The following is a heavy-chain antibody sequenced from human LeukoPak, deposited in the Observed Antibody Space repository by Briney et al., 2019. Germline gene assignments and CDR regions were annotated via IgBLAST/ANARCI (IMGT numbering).Heavy chain of an antibody. Sequence: GGSLRLSCAASGFTFSSYWMSWVRQAPGKGLEWVANIKKDGSETYYVDSVKGRFTISRDNAKNSLYLQMNSLRAEDTAVYYCASLGAIQDYYFVYWGQGTLVTVSS. CDR2: IKKDGSET. CDR1: GFTFSSYW. J-gene: IGHJ4*02. D-gene: IGHD1-26*01. CDR3: ASLGAIQDYYFVY. V-gene: IGHV3-7*01.